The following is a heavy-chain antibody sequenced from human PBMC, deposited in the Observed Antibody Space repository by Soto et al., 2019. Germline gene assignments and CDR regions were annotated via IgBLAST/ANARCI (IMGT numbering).Heavy chain of an antibody. Sequence: GGSRGLSCSASGLPFSSCGMHWVRQDPGEALEWVAVISYDGSNKYYADSVKGRFTISRDNSKNTLYVQMNSLRPEDTAVYYCARAPDIVLIRAYYYYGMDVGGQGNTVTVSS. V-gene: IGHV3-30*03. J-gene: IGHJ6*02. CDR3: ARAPDIVLIRAYYYYGMDV. CDR1: GLPFSSCG. CDR2: ISYDGSNK. D-gene: IGHD2-8*01.